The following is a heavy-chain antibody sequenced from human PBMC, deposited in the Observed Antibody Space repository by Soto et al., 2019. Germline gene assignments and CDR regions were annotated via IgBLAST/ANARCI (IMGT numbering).Heavy chain of an antibody. D-gene: IGHD6-19*01. Sequence: SVKVSCKASGYTFTNHGVTWVRQAPVQGLEWMGWISAYNGDTNYAQNFQGRVTLTTDTSTSTAYMELRSLRSDDTAVYYCARDPPNTSGSRIWFDPWGQGTLVTVSS. CDR1: GYTFTNHG. V-gene: IGHV1-18*04. CDR3: ARDPPNTSGSRIWFDP. CDR2: ISAYNGDT. J-gene: IGHJ5*02.